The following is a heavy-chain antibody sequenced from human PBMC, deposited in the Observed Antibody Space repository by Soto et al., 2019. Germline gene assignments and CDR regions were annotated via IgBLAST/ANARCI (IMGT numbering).Heavy chain of an antibody. CDR2: ISSSSSTI. D-gene: IGHD3-3*01. J-gene: IGHJ3*02. Sequence: GGSLRLSCAASGFTFSYYGMHWVRQGPGKGLEWVSYISSSSSTIYYADSVKGRFTISRDNAKNMLYLQMNSLRVEDTAVYYCAREVRVRGFAFDIWGQGTMVTVSS. V-gene: IGHV3-48*01. CDR1: GFTFSYYG. CDR3: AREVRVRGFAFDI.